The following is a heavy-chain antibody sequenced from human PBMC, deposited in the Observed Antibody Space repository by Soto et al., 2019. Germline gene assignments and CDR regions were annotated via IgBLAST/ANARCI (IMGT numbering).Heavy chain of an antibody. CDR1: GGSIHSGDYH. J-gene: IGHJ5*02. CDR2: IYYSGST. V-gene: IGHV4-30-4*01. CDR3: ARLVVVPAANTYNCFDP. D-gene: IGHD2-2*01. Sequence: KTSETLSLTCTVSGGSIHSGDYHWSWIRQSPGKGLEWIGAIYYSGSTYYNPSLKSRVTISVDTSKNQFSLTLSSVTAADTAVYYCARLVVVPAANTYNCFDPWGQGTLVTVSS.